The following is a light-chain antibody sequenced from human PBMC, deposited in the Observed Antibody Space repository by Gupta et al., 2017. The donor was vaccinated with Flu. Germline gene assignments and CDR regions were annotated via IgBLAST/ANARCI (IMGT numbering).Light chain of an antibody. CDR1: QGSRSY. Sequence: GDRVTITCQASQGSRSYLTWYQQKPGTAPNLLIYDISKLETWVSSRFSGRGSGTEFTLTISSLQPEDFATYYCQQLQSYPLTFGGGTKVEIK. CDR2: DIS. V-gene: IGKV1-9*01. J-gene: IGKJ4*01. CDR3: QQLQSYPLT.